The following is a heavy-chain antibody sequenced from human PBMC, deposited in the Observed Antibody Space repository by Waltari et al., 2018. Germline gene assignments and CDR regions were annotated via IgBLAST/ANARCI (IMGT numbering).Heavy chain of an antibody. D-gene: IGHD3-3*01. CDR1: GGSFSGYY. CDR2: INHSGST. V-gene: IGHV4-34*01. CDR3: ARRKPNDDFWSGYPWFDP. J-gene: IGHJ5*02. Sequence: QVQLQQWGAGLLKPSETLSLTCAVYGGSFSGYYWSWIRQPPGKGLEWIGEINHSGSTNYNPSLKGRVTISVDTAKNQFSLKLSSVTAADTAVYYCARRKPNDDFWSGYPWFDPWGQGTLVTVSS.